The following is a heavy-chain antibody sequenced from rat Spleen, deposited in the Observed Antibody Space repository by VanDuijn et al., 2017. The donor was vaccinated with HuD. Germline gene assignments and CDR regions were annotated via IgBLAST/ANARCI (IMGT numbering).Heavy chain of an antibody. CDR2: ISTSGGST. D-gene: IGHD1-12*01. V-gene: IGHV5-46*01. CDR3: ATSPYYWYFDF. Sequence: EVQLVESGGGLVQPGRSMKLSCAASGFTFSSFPMAWVRQAPTKGLEWVATISTSGGSTYYRDSVKGRFTISRDNAKSTLYLQMDSLRSEDTATYYCATSPYYWYFDFWGPGTMVTVSS. CDR1: GFTFSSFP. J-gene: IGHJ1*01.